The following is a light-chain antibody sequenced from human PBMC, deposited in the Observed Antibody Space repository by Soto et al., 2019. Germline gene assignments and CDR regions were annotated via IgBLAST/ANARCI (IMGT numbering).Light chain of an antibody. CDR2: EVS. J-gene: IGLJ2*01. V-gene: IGLV2-8*01. CDR3: TSFGGSNHVV. Sequence: QSVLTQPPSASGSPGQSVTISCTGTSSDVGGYNYVSWYQQHPGKAPKLIIYEVSKQPSGVPDHFSGSKSGNTASLTVSGLQADDEADYYCTSFGGSNHVVFGGGTKLTVL. CDR1: SSDVGGYNY.